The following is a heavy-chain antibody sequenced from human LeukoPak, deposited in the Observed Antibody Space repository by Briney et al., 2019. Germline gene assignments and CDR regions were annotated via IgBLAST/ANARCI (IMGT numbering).Heavy chain of an antibody. CDR1: GFTFSDYY. J-gene: IGHJ4*02. CDR2: ISSSGSTI. Sequence: GGSLRLSCAASGFTFSDYYMSWIRQAPGKGLEWVSYISSSGSTIYYADSVKGRFTISRDNAQNSLYLQMNSLRAEDTAIYYCVRDRGTYRPIDYWGQGTLVTVSS. V-gene: IGHV3-11*01. D-gene: IGHD1-26*01. CDR3: VRDRGTYRPIDY.